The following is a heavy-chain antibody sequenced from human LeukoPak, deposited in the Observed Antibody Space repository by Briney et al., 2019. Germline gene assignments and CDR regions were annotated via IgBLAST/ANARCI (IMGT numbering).Heavy chain of an antibody. D-gene: IGHD3-10*01. CDR3: VREGYYESGSSPTFYFDF. J-gene: IGHJ4*02. V-gene: IGHV3-30-3*01. CDR1: GFDFQNHV. CDR2: ISHHVNVK. Sequence: GGSLRLSCAASGFDFQNHVIHWVRQVPGKGLEWVSVISHHVNVKFYADSVKGRLTISRDNSAKTVYLQMNSLRPDDAAVYYCVREGYYESGSSPTFYFDFWGQGTVVTVSS.